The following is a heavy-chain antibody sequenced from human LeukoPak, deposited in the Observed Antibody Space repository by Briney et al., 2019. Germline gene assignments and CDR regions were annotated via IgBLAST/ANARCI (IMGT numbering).Heavy chain of an antibody. CDR3: ATDRLYDR. V-gene: IGHV1-46*01. D-gene: IGHD3-3*01. CDR1: EYSFVSYY. CDR2: IYPHDGTT. J-gene: IGHJ4*02. Sequence: ASVKVSCKASEYSFVSYYIHWVRQAPGEGLEWVGLIYPHDGTTNYAQKFQGRVTMTVDRSTTTFYMELSSLTSEDTAVYYCATDRLYDRWGQGTLVTVSS.